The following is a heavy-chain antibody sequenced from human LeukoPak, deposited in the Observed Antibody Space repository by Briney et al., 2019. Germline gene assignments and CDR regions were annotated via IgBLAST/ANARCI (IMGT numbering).Heavy chain of an antibody. CDR3: ARDPYNGAYGNDYYYYMDA. Sequence: GGSLRLSCAASGFSFSTYNMNWVRQAPGKALEWVSSITSSGREIFYIDSVKGRFTISRDNAEKSLYLQMDSLRAEDTAVYFCARDPYNGAYGNDYYYYMDAWGKGTTVTVSS. CDR1: GFSFSTYN. D-gene: IGHD5-12*01. J-gene: IGHJ6*03. V-gene: IGHV3-21*01. CDR2: ITSSGREI.